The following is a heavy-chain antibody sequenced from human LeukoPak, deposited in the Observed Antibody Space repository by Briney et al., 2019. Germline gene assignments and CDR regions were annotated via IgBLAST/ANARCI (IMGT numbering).Heavy chain of an antibody. CDR3: ARGLEYCYGSGSGNWFDP. Sequence: GESLKISCKGSGYSFTSYWIGWVRQMPGKGLEWMGIIYPGDSDTRYSPSFQGQVTISADKSISTAYLQWSSLKASDTAMYYCARGLEYCYGSGSGNWFDPWGQGTLVTVSS. CDR2: IYPGDSDT. J-gene: IGHJ5*02. CDR1: GYSFTSYW. D-gene: IGHD3-10*01. V-gene: IGHV5-51*01.